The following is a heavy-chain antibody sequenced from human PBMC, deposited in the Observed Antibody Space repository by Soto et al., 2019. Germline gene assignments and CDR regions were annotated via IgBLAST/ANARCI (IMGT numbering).Heavy chain of an antibody. Sequence: ASVKVSCKASGGTFSSYAISWVRQAPGQGLEWMGGIIPIFGTANYAQKFQGRVTITADESTSTAYMELSSLRSEDTAVYYCARVYDYVWGSYRSYYFDYWGQGTLVTVSS. D-gene: IGHD3-16*02. J-gene: IGHJ4*02. CDR3: ARVYDYVWGSYRSYYFDY. CDR2: IIPIFGTA. CDR1: GGTFSSYA. V-gene: IGHV1-69*13.